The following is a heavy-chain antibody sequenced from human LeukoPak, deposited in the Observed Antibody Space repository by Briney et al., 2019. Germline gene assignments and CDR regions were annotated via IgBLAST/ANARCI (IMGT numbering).Heavy chain of an antibody. CDR1: GFTFSSYS. V-gene: IGHV3-48*01. CDR2: ISSSSSTI. Sequence: GGSLRLSCAASGFTFSSYSMNWVRQAPGKGLEWVSYISSSSSTIYYADSVKGRFTISRDNAKNSLYLQMNSLGAEDTAVYYCALSIAARPVDYWGQGTLVTVSS. D-gene: IGHD6-6*01. CDR3: ALSIAARPVDY. J-gene: IGHJ4*02.